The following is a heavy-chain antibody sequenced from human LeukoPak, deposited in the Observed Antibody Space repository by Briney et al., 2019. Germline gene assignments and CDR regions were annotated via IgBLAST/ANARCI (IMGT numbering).Heavy chain of an antibody. CDR3: ARRDWVSGAVLAFDI. D-gene: IGHD3-3*01. V-gene: IGHV3-11*04. CDR1: VFRFCDYY. Sequence: PGGALRLSRVCCVFRFCDYYSSWIRPAPGTGVERVSYISNDRVVKDFIDSVRGRCTPSRDNAKKSMYMQISGLRVEGTAVYYCARRDWVSGAVLAFDIRGQGTMLTVS. CDR2: ISNDRVVK. J-gene: IGHJ3*02.